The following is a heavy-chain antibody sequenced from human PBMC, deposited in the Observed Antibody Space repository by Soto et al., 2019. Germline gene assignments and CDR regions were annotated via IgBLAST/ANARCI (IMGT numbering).Heavy chain of an antibody. Sequence: ASVKVSCKASGYTFTSYAMHWVRQAPGQRLEWMGWINAGNGNTKYSQKFQGRVTITRDTSASTAYMELSSLRSEDTAVYYCASGNDDVWGSYRYGLDYWGQGTLVTVSS. CDR1: GYTFTSYA. D-gene: IGHD3-16*02. V-gene: IGHV1-3*01. J-gene: IGHJ4*02. CDR2: INAGNGNT. CDR3: ASGNDDVWGSYRYGLDY.